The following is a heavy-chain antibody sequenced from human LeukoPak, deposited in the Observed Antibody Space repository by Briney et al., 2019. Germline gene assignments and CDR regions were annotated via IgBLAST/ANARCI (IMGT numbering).Heavy chain of an antibody. CDR2: ITGSGDTT. V-gene: IGHV3-23*01. D-gene: IGHD3-9*01. Sequence: GGSLRLSCAASGFIFRNYAMSWVRQAPGKGLEWVSAITGSGDTTYYADSVKGRFTISRDNSKNALYVEMNTLRAEDTAVYYCVKWGDYDILTGYYVPDFWGQGTLVTVSS. CDR3: VKWGDYDILTGYYVPDF. J-gene: IGHJ4*02. CDR1: GFIFRNYA.